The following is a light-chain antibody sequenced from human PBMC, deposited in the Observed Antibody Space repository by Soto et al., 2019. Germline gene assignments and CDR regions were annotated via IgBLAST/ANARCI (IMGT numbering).Light chain of an antibody. V-gene: IGKV3-20*01. CDR2: GAS. CDR3: QQYGSSPWT. J-gene: IGKJ1*01. CDR1: QSVSSSY. Sequence: EIGLTQSPGTLSLSPGERATLSCRASQSVSSSYLAWYQQKPGQAPRLLIYGASSSATGIPDRFSGSGSGTDFTLTISRLEPEDFAVYYCQQYGSSPWTVGQGTTV.